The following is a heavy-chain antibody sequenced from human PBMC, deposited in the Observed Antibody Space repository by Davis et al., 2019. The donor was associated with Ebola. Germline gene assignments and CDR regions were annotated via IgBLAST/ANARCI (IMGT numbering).Heavy chain of an antibody. J-gene: IGHJ6*02. CDR3: ARVLRLSSSWRQYYYGMDV. D-gene: IGHD6-13*01. Sequence: GESLKISCAASGFTFSSYAMSWVRQAPGKGLEWVSAISGSSGSTYYADSVKGRFTISRDNAKNSLYLQMNSLRAEDTAVYYCARVLRLSSSWRQYYYGMDVWGQGTTVTVSS. V-gene: IGHV3-23*01. CDR2: ISGSSGST. CDR1: GFTFSSYA.